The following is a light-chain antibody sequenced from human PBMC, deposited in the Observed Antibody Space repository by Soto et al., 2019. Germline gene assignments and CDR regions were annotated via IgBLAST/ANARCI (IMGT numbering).Light chain of an antibody. Sequence: EIVLTQSPGTLSLSPGERSTLSFRSSQSVSSSYLAWYQQKPGQAPRLLIYGASSRATGIPDRFSGSGSGTDFTLSISRLEPEDFAVYYCHKYGPSPLTFGGGTKV. J-gene: IGKJ4*01. CDR2: GAS. V-gene: IGKV3-20*01. CDR1: QSVSSSY. CDR3: HKYGPSPLT.